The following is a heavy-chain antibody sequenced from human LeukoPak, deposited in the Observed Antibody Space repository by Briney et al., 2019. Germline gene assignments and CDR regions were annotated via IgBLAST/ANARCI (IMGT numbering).Heavy chain of an antibody. CDR3: ATLYDSSGYYYL. V-gene: IGHV1-24*01. J-gene: IGHJ5*02. CDR2: FDPEDGET. CDR1: GYTLTELS. Sequence: ASAKVSCKVSGYTLTELSMHWVRQAPGKGLEWMGGFDPEDGETIYAQKFQGRVTMTEDTSTDTAYMELSSLRSEDTAVYYCATLYDSSGYYYLWGQGTLVTVSS. D-gene: IGHD3-22*01.